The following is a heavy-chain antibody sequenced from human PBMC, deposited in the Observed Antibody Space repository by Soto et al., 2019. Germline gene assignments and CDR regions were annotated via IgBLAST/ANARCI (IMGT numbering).Heavy chain of an antibody. CDR3: TTPYCSGGSCYYGGGDYDYYGMDV. D-gene: IGHD2-15*01. Sequence: EVQLVESGGGLVQPGGSLRLSCAASGFTFSNAWMNWVRQAPGKGLEWVGRIKSKTDGGTTDYAAPVKGRFTISRDDSKNTLYLQMNSLKTEDTAVYYCTTPYCSGGSCYYGGGDYDYYGMDVWGQGTTVTVSS. CDR1: GFTFSNAW. J-gene: IGHJ6*02. CDR2: IKSKTDGGTT. V-gene: IGHV3-15*07.